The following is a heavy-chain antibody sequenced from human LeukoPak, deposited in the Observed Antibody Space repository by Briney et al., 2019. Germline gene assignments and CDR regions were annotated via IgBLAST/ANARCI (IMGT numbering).Heavy chain of an antibody. D-gene: IGHD6-13*01. V-gene: IGHV4-61*08. CDR3: AREYSSSWYGRAYYFDY. Sequence: SETLSLTCTVSGGSISSGDYCWSWIRQPPGKGLEWIGYIYYSGSTNYNPSLKSRVTISVDTSKNQFSLKLSSVTAADTAVYYCAREYSSSWYGRAYYFDYWGQGTLVTVSS. CDR1: GGSISSGDYC. CDR2: IYYSGST. J-gene: IGHJ4*02.